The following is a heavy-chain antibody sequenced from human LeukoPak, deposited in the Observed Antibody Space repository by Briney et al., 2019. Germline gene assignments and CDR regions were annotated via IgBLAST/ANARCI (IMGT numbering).Heavy chain of an antibody. CDR1: GGSISSYY. Sequence: SETLSLTCTVSGGSISSYYWSWLRQPAGKGLEWIGRIYTSGSTNYNPSLKSRVTMSVDTSKNQFSLKLSSVTAADTAVYYCARESYDILTGLDYYYYMDVWGKGTTVTVSS. V-gene: IGHV4-4*07. D-gene: IGHD3-9*01. J-gene: IGHJ6*03. CDR2: IYTSGST. CDR3: ARESYDILTGLDYYYYMDV.